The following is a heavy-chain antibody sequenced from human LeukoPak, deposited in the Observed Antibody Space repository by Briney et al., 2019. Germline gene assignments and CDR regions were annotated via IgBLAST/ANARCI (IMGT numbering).Heavy chain of an antibody. D-gene: IGHD2-2*01. J-gene: IGHJ4*02. V-gene: IGHV4-59*12. Sequence: SETLSLTCTVSGGSINNYYWSWIRQPPGKGLEWIGYIYYSGSTNYNPSLKSRVTISADTSKNQFSLKLSSVTAADTAVYYCARGYCSSTSCYYFDYWGQGTLVTVSS. CDR3: ARGYCSSTSCYYFDY. CDR2: IYYSGST. CDR1: GGSINNYY.